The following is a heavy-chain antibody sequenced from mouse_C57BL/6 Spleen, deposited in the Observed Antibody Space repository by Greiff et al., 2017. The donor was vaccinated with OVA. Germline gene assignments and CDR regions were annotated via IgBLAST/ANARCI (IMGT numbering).Heavy chain of an antibody. D-gene: IGHD1-1*01. V-gene: IGHV1-75*01. CDR3: ARYDYGSRTGYFDV. CDR2: IFPGSGST. CDR1: GYTFTDYY. J-gene: IGHJ1*03. Sequence: QVQLQQSGPELVKPGASVKISCKASGYTFTDYYINWVKQRPGQGLEWIGWIFPGSGSTYYNEKFKGKATLTVDKSSSTAYMLLSSLTSEDSAVYFGARYDYGSRTGYFDVWGTGTTVTVSS.